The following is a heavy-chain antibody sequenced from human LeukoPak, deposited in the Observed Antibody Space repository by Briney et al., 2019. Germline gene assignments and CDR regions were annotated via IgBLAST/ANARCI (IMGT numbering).Heavy chain of an antibody. V-gene: IGHV1-69*04. J-gene: IGHJ4*02. D-gene: IGHD2-15*01. Sequence: EASVKVSCKASGGTFSSYAISWVRQAPGQGLEWMGRIIPILGIANYAQKFQGRVTITADKSTSTAYMELSSLRSEDTAVYYCARESQAVAASPYWGQGTRVTVSS. CDR3: ARESQAVAASPY. CDR1: GGTFSSYA. CDR2: IIPILGIA.